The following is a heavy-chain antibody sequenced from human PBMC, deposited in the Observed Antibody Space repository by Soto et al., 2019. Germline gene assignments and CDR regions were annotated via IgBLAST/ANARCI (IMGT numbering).Heavy chain of an antibody. V-gene: IGHV4-59*01. CDR3: ARGVLYSSSLTADYFDY. CDR1: GGSISSYY. Sequence: PSETLSLTCTVSGGSISSYYWSWIRQPPGKGLEWIGYIYYSGSTNYNPSLKSRVTISVDTSKNQFSLKLSSVTAADTAVYYCARGVLYSSSLTADYFDYWGQGTLVTVSS. J-gene: IGHJ4*02. CDR2: IYYSGST. D-gene: IGHD6-13*01.